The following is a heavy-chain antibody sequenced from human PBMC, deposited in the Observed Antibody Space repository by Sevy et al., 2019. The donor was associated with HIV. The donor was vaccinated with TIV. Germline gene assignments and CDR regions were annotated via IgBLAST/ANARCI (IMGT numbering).Heavy chain of an antibody. V-gene: IGHV4-38-2*02. J-gene: IGHJ4*02. CDR2: IHHSGIT. CDR1: GYSIRNGYY. Sequence: SETLSLTCTVSGYSIRNGYYWAWIRQPPGKGLEWIGSIHHSGITHYNPSLKSRVIISVDTSKNQVSLELSSVTAADTAMYYCPRDRKYPLYYFDYWGQGILGTVSS. D-gene: IGHD6-6*01. CDR3: PRDRKYPLYYFDY.